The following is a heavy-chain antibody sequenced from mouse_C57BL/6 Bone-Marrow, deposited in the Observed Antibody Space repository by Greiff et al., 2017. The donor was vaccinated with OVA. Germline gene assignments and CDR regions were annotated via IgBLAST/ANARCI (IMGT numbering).Heavy chain of an antibody. CDR3: ARSGYGSSYDY. CDR2: IHPNSGST. J-gene: IGHJ2*01. V-gene: IGHV1-64*01. CDR1: GYTFTSYW. Sequence: VQLQQPGAELVKPGASVKLSCKASGYTFTSYWMHWVKQRPGQGLEWIGMIHPNSGSTNYNEKFKSKATLTVAKSSSTAYMQRSSLTSEDSAVYYCARSGYGSSYDYWGQGTTLTVSS. D-gene: IGHD1-1*01.